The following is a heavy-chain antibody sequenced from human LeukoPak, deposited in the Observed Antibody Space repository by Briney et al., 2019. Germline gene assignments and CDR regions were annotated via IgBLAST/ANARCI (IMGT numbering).Heavy chain of an antibody. CDR1: GGSISSYY. J-gene: IGHJ3*02. Sequence: SETLSLTCTVSGGSISSYYWSWLRQPPGKGLEWIGYIYYSGSTNYNPSLKSRVTISVDTSKNQFSLKLSSVTAADTAVYYCARDPFEAPGAFDIWGQGTMVTVSS. CDR2: IYYSGST. V-gene: IGHV4-59*01. CDR3: ARDPFEAPGAFDI.